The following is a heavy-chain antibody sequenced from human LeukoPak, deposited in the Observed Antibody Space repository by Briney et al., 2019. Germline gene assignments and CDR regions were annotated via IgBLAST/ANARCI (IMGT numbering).Heavy chain of an antibody. CDR2: ISSSSTTR. Sequence: GGSLRLSCAASGFTFSNYAMNWVRQAPGKGLEWVLYISSSSTTRYYADSVKGRFTISRDNAKNSLYLQMNSLRDEDSAVYYCARDPHIAAAGTIFDYWGQGTLVTVSS. J-gene: IGHJ4*02. V-gene: IGHV3-48*02. CDR1: GFTFSNYA. CDR3: ARDPHIAAAGTIFDY. D-gene: IGHD6-13*01.